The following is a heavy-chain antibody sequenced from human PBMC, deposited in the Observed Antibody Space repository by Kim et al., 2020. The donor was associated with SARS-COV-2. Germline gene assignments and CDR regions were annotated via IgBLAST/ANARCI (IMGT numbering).Heavy chain of an antibody. CDR1: GFTFSSFA. D-gene: IGHD2-2*01. J-gene: IGHJ1*01. CDR3: AKGGTDIVALPAAVRLFGFQH. V-gene: IGHV3-23*01. CDR2: ISGSGGST. Sequence: GGSLRLSCAASGFTFSSFAMSWVRQAPGKGLEWVSAISGSGGSTYYADAVKGRFTISRDNTKNTLFLQMDSLRAEDTAVYHCAKGGTDIVALPAAVRLFGFQHWGQGTLITVSS.